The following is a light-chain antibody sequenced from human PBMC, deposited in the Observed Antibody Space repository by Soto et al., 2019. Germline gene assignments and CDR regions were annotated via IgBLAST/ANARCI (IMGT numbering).Light chain of an antibody. Sequence: EIVLTQSPATLSLSPGERATLSCRASQSVSSYLAWYQQKPGQAPRLLIYDASSRATGIPARFSGSGSGTDFTLTISSLELEDFAVYFCQQCYNWPLTFGGGATVEVK. V-gene: IGKV3-11*01. J-gene: IGKJ4*01. CDR2: DAS. CDR1: QSVSSY. CDR3: QQCYNWPLT.